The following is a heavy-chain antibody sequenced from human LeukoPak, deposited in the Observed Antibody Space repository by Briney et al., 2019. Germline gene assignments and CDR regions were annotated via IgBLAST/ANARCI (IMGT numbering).Heavy chain of an antibody. CDR3: AKDFPSGGGQITYTFDY. D-gene: IGHD3-16*01. J-gene: IGHJ4*02. CDR2: ISGSGGST. CDR1: GFTFSSYA. Sequence: GGSLRLSCAASGFTFSSYAMSWVRQAPGKGLEWVSAISGSGGSTYYVDSVKGRFTISRDNSKNTLYLQMNSLRAEDTAVYYCAKDFPSGGGQITYTFDYGGQGTLDTFP. V-gene: IGHV3-23*01.